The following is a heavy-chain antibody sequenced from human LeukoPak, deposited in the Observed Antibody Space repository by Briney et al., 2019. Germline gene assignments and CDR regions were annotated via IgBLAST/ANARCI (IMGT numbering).Heavy chain of an antibody. Sequence: SVKVSCKASGGTFSSYAISWVRQAPEPGLEWMGRIIPIFGTANYAQKFQGRVTITADKSTSTAYMELSSLRSEDTAVYYCARGLPRIAAAGTWGQGTLVTVSS. CDR2: IIPIFGTA. J-gene: IGHJ5*02. CDR1: GGTFSSYA. CDR3: ARGLPRIAAAGT. D-gene: IGHD6-13*01. V-gene: IGHV1-69*06.